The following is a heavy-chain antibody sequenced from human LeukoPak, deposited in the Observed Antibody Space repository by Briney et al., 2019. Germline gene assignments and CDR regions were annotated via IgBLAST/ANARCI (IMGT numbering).Heavy chain of an antibody. CDR3: ARVFPSTVTTTYGGY. D-gene: IGHD4-17*01. CDR2: INPNSGGT. Sequence: GASVTVSCKASGFTFTGYYIHWVRQAPGQGLAWMGRINPNSGGTNYAQKFQGRVTMTRDMSISTAYMELSRLRSDDTAVYYCARVFPSTVTTTYGGYWGQGTLVTVSS. J-gene: IGHJ4*02. CDR1: GFTFTGYY. V-gene: IGHV1-2*06.